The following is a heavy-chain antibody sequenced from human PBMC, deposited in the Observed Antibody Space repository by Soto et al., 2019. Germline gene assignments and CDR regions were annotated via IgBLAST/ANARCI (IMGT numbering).Heavy chain of an antibody. V-gene: IGHV1-18*04. D-gene: IGHD7-27*01. CDR2: ISTYNGNT. Sequence: QVQLLQSGAEVKKPGASVKVSCKASGYKFTTYGITWVQQAPGQGLEWLGGISTYNGNTDYAQNLQDRVTMTTETSTSTAYLEVRSLTSDDTAVYFCARGLGTNGLDVWGQGTTVTVSS. J-gene: IGHJ6*02. CDR3: ARGLGTNGLDV. CDR1: GYKFTTYG.